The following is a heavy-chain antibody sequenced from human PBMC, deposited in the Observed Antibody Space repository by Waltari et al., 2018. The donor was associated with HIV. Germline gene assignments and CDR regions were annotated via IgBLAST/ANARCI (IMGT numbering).Heavy chain of an antibody. J-gene: IGHJ4*02. CDR2: LNSDGSSR. CDR3: ARASHYIEFSTFDGDYYFDV. V-gene: IGHV3-74*01. Sequence: VQLVASGGGSIKTRGSLSISCTASVFSVSNPWRDWDRYGPGKGLVWVARLNSDGSSRNYADAVKGRFVISRDNARNTVHLQLNSLRVEDTAMYFCARASHYIEFSTFDGDYYFDVWGRGTRVAVSS. D-gene: IGHD2-15*01. CDR1: VFSVSNPW.